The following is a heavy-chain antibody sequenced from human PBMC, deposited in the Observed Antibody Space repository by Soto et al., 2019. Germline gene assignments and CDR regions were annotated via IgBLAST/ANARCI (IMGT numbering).Heavy chain of an antibody. V-gene: IGHV4-59*08. J-gene: IGHJ4*02. D-gene: IGHD4-17*01. Sequence: SETLSLTCTVSGGSISSYYWSWIRQPPGKGLEWIGYIYYSGSTNYNPSLKSRVAISVDTSKNQFSLKLSSVTAADTAVYYCARRFGYGDFHFDYWGQGTLVTV. CDR3: ARRFGYGDFHFDY. CDR1: GGSISSYY. CDR2: IYYSGST.